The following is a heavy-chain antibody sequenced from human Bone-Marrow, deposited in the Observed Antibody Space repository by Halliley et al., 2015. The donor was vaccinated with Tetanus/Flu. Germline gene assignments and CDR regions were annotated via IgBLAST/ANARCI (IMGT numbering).Heavy chain of an antibody. V-gene: IGHV5-51*01. CDR3: AALIAASHFTDS. CDR2: IYPGDSDT. Sequence: VQLVQSGVEVKKPGESLKISCKGSGYRFTTYWIGWVRQVPGRGLELMGIIYPGDSDTRYSPSFEGRVIISADESVSTAYLQWSTLEASDPAMYYCAALIAASHFTDSWGQGTLVTVSS. CDR1: GYRFTTYW. D-gene: IGHD6-13*01. J-gene: IGHJ4*02.